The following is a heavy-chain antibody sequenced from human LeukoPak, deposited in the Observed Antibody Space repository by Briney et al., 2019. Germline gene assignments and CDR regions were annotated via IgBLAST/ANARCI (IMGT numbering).Heavy chain of an antibody. Sequence: ASVKVSCKASGYTFTGYYMHWVRQAPGQGLEWMGWNNPNSGGTNYAQKFQGRVTMTRDTSISTAYMELSRLRSDDTAVYYCARGYSGYDPGPYNWFDPWGQGTLVTVSS. CDR2: NNPNSGGT. D-gene: IGHD5-12*01. V-gene: IGHV1-2*02. CDR1: GYTFTGYY. J-gene: IGHJ5*02. CDR3: ARGYSGYDPGPYNWFDP.